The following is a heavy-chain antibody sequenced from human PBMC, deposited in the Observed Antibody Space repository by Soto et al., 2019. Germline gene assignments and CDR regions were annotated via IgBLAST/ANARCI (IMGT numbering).Heavy chain of an antibody. D-gene: IGHD2-21*02. CDR1: GFSLSTTDEG. V-gene: IGHV2-5*02. Sequence: QITLKESGPTLVKPTQTLTLTCTFSGFSLSTTDEGVGWIRQPPGKAPEWLALIYWDDDKRYSPSPKTRLTITKDTSKNHVVPTVTNVHPVDTATYYCAHGSCFGADCHPNPYFDFWGQGIRVTVSS. J-gene: IGHJ4*02. CDR2: IYWDDDK. CDR3: AHGSCFGADCHPNPYFDF.